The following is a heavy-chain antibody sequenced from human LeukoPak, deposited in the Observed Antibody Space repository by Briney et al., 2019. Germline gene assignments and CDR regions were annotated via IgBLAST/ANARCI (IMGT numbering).Heavy chain of an antibody. CDR2: INPNSGGT. CDR1: GYTFTGYY. D-gene: IGHD3-22*01. V-gene: IGHV1-2*02. J-gene: IGHJ5*02. CDR3: ARHFDYYYDSTDPSNWFDP. Sequence: ASVKVSCKASGYTFTGYYMHWVRQAPGQGLEWMGWINPNSGGTNYAQKFQGRVTMTRDTSISTAYMELSRLRSDDTAVYYCARHFDYYYDSTDPSNWFDPWGQGTLVTVSS.